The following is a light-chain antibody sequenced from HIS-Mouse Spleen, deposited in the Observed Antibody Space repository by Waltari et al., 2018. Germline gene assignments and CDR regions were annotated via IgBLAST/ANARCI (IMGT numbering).Light chain of an antibody. CDR3: YSTDSSGNHRV. Sequence: YNLTHPPSVSESPGQTARITCPGDALPIKPAYWYQQKSGQAPVLVIYEDSKRPSGIPERFSGSSSGTMATLTISGAQVEDEADYYCYSTDSSGNHRVFGGGTKLTVL. V-gene: IGLV3-10*01. J-gene: IGLJ2*01. CDR2: EDS. CDR1: ALPIKP.